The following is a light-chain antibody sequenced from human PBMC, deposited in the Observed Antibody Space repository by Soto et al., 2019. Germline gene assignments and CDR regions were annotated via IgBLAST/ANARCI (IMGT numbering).Light chain of an antibody. Sequence: QSALTQPASVSGSPGQSITISGTGTSSDVGAYNYVSWYQQHPGKAPKLMISEVSKRPSGVSNRFSGSKSGNTASLTISGLQDEDEAHYYCSSFTSSNTVVFGGGTKLTVL. CDR2: EVS. CDR3: SSFTSSNTVV. J-gene: IGLJ2*01. V-gene: IGLV2-14*01. CDR1: SSDVGAYNY.